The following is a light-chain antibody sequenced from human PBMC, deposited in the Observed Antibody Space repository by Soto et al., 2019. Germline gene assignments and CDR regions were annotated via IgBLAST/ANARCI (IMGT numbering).Light chain of an antibody. CDR2: GNF. V-gene: IGLV1-40*01. CDR3: QSSDSSLSGHVV. J-gene: IGLJ2*01. CDR1: SSNIGAGYD. Sequence: QSVLTQPPSVSGAPGQRVTISCTGSSSNIGAGYDVHWYQQLPGTAPKLLIYGNFNRPSGVPDRFSGSKSGTSASLAITGLQAADEADCYCQSSDSSLSGHVVFGGGTKLTVL.